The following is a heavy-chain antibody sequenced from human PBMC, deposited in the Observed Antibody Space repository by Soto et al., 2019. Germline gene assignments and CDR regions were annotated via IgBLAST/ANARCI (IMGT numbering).Heavy chain of an antibody. D-gene: IGHD5-12*01. V-gene: IGHV4-59*12. Sequence: SETLSLTCTVSGGSISGYYWSWIRQPPGKGLEWIGYFYYSGSTDSNPSLKSRVTISVDTSKNQFSLKLSSVTAADTAVYYCARDGNSGYSGSYYYYYGMDVWGQGTTVTVSS. CDR1: GGSISGYY. CDR3: ARDGNSGYSGSYYYYYGMDV. J-gene: IGHJ6*02. CDR2: FYYSGST.